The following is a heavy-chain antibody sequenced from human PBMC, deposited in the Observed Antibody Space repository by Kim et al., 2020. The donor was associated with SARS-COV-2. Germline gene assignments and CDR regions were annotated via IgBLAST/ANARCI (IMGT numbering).Heavy chain of an antibody. CDR1: GFTFSSYS. J-gene: IGHJ3*02. V-gene: IGHV3-21*01. Sequence: GGSLRLSCAASGFTFSSYSMNWVRQAPGKGLEWVSSISSSSYIYYADSVKGRFTISRDNAKNSLYLQMNSLRAEDTAVYYCARDYYDSSGYYSGDAFDIWGQGTMVTVSS. CDR3: ARDYYDSSGYYSGDAFDI. CDR2: ISSSSYI. D-gene: IGHD3-22*01.